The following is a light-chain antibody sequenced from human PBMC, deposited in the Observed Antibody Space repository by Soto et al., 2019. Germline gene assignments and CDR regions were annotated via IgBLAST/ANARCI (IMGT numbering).Light chain of an antibody. CDR3: QQYNNWPQT. Sequence: EIVMTQSPGTLSVSPGEGATLSCRASQSVSSNVAWYQQKPGQAPRLLIYGASTRATGIPARFSGSGSGTEFTLTISSLQSEDFAVYYCQQYNNWPQTFGQGTKVDIK. J-gene: IGKJ1*01. CDR2: GAS. CDR1: QSVSSN. V-gene: IGKV3-15*01.